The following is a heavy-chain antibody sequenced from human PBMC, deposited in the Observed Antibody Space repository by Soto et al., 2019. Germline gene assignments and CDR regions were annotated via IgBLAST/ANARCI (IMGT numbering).Heavy chain of an antibody. J-gene: IGHJ4*02. D-gene: IGHD6-13*01. CDR1: GGSISSYY. CDR3: ARLAAGAGTDY. CDR2: IYYSGST. Sequence: PSETLSLTCTVSGGSISSYYWSWIRQPPGKGLEWIGYIYYSGSTNYNPSLKSRVTISVDTSKNQSSLKLSSVTAADTAVYYCARLAAGAGTDYWGQGTLVTVSS. V-gene: IGHV4-59*08.